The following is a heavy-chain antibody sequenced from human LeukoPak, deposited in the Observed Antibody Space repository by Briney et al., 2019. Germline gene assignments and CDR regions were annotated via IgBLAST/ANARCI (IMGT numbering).Heavy chain of an antibody. CDR2: IIPVLNIT. J-gene: IGHJ4*02. Sequence: GASVKVSCKTSGGTFSTSAITWVRQAPGQGLEWMGRIIPVLNITTYAQRFQGRVTITADTSTSTVYMELSSLRSEETAVYYCARGEEDGPSGFDYWGQGTLVTVSS. CDR1: GGTFSTSA. D-gene: IGHD5-24*01. V-gene: IGHV1-69*04. CDR3: ARGEEDGPSGFDY.